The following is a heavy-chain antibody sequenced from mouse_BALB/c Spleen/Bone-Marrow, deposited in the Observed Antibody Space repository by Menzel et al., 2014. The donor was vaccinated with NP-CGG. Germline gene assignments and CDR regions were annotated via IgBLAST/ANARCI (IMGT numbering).Heavy chain of an antibody. V-gene: IGHV2-6-7*01. CDR3: ARDYGTGAMDY. CDR2: IWGDGST. CDR1: GFSLTGYG. J-gene: IGHJ4*01. Sequence: QVQLQQPGPGLVAPSQSLAITCTVSGFSLTGYGVNWVRQPPGKGLEWLGEIWGDGSTDYNSALKSRLSISKDNSKSQVFLKTNSLQTDDTARYYCARDYGTGAMDYWGQGTSVTVSS. D-gene: IGHD1-1*01.